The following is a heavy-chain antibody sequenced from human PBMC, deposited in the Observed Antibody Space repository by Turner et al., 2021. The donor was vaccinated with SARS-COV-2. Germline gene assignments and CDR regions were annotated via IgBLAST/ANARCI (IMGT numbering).Heavy chain of an antibody. CDR1: GASLRRSSYY. V-gene: IGHV4-39*02. CDR3: ARLRVGATIYYYHGMDA. D-gene: IGHD1-26*01. Sequence: QVQLQESGPGLVKSSVTLSLTCTVSGASLRRSSYYWGWIRQPPGKGLEWIGNRFYSGNTYYNESLKSRVTISMDTSANRFSLRLSSVTAADTAVYYCARLRVGATIYYYHGMDAWGQGTTVTVSS. CDR2: RFYSGNT. J-gene: IGHJ6*02.